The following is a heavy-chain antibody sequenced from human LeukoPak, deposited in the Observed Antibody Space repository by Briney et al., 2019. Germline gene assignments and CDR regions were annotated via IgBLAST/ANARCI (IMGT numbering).Heavy chain of an antibody. Sequence: SETLSLTCTVSGGSINNLYWSWIRQAPGKGLEWIAYIFSSGSTDYNPSLKSRATISVDTFNNQFSLTLTSVTAADTAVYYCARGHYDFNIWGQGTLVTVSS. CDR1: GGSINNLY. V-gene: IGHV4-4*08. CDR3: ARGHYDFNI. J-gene: IGHJ4*02. D-gene: IGHD3/OR15-3a*01. CDR2: IFSSGST.